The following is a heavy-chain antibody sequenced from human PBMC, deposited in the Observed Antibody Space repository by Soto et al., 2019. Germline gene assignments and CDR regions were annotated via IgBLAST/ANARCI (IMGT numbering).Heavy chain of an antibody. J-gene: IGHJ5*02. V-gene: IGHV3-23*01. CDR1: GFSFSSYA. D-gene: IGHD2-2*01. CDR2: ISGSGGST. Sequence: GGSLRLSCAASGFSFSSYAMSWVRQAPGKGLEWVSAISGSGGSTYYADSVKGRFTISRDNSKNTLYLQMNSLRAEDTAVYYCAKNIRIVVVPAAMGNWFDPWGQGTLVTVSS. CDR3: AKNIRIVVVPAAMGNWFDP.